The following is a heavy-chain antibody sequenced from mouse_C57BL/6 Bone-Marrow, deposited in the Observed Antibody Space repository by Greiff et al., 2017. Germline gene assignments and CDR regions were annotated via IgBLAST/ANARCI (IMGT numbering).Heavy chain of an antibody. V-gene: IGHV5-6*01. CDR2: ISSGGSYT. J-gene: IGHJ1*03. CDR3: ARRRIPHWYFDV. Sequence: EVQVVESGGDLVKPGGSLKLSCAASGFTFSSSGMSWVRQTPDKRLEWVATISSGGSYTYYPASVKGRFTISRDNAKNTLYLQMSSLKSEDTAMYYCARRRIPHWYFDVWGTGTTVTVSS. CDR1: GFTFSSSG.